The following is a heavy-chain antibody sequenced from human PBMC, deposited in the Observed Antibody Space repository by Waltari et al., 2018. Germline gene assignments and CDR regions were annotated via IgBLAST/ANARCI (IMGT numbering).Heavy chain of an antibody. D-gene: IGHD2-15*01. J-gene: IGHJ4*02. CDR2: INHSGST. Sequence: VQLQQWGPGLLQPSATLSLTCAVYGGSFSGSYWSWIRQPPGQGREWIGKINHSGSTNDNPSLKSRVTISVDTSKNQCSLKLSSVTAADTAVYYCAREDPRIYCSGGSCYSGSFDYWGQGTLVTVSS. CDR3: AREDPRIYCSGGSCYSGSFDY. CDR1: GGSFSGSY. V-gene: IGHV4-34*01.